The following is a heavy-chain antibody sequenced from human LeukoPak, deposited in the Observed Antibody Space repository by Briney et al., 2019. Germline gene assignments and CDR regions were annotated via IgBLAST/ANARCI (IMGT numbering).Heavy chain of an antibody. D-gene: IGHD3-22*01. V-gene: IGHV3-21*04. Sequence: GGSLRLSCAASRFTFSSYSMNWVRQAPGKGLEWVSSISSSGSYIYYADSVKGRFTISRDNAKNSLYLQMNSLRAEDTAVYYCARRGHRDYDSSGASYYYYMDVWGKGTTVTVSS. J-gene: IGHJ6*03. CDR1: RFTFSSYS. CDR3: ARRGHRDYDSSGASYYYYMDV. CDR2: ISSSGSYI.